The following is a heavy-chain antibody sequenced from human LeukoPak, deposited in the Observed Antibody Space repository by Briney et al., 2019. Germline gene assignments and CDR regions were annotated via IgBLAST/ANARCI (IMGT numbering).Heavy chain of an antibody. D-gene: IGHD3-22*01. V-gene: IGHV4-59*01. CDR3: ARGWGGYYYPFDP. Sequence: PSETLSLTCTVSGGSISSYYWSWIRQPPGKGLEWIGYIYYSGSTNYNPSLKSRVTISVDTSKNQFSLKLSSVTAADTAVYYCARGWGGYYYPFDPWGQGTLVTVSS. CDR1: GGSISSYY. CDR2: IYYSGST. J-gene: IGHJ5*02.